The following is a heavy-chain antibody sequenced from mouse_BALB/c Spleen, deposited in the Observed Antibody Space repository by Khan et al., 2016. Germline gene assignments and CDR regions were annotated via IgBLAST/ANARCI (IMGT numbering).Heavy chain of an antibody. V-gene: IGHV1S81*02. D-gene: IGHD1-1*01. Sequence: QVQLKQSGAELVKAGASVKMSCKASGYTFTSYWMHWVKQRLGQGLEWFAETNPTNGRTYYNEKFKRKATLTVENSSSTAYMLLSGPTFEDSAVYYCARIKKIVATYFDYWGQGTTLTVSS. CDR3: ARIKKIVATYFDY. CDR1: GYTFTSYW. CDR2: TNPTNGRT. J-gene: IGHJ2*01.